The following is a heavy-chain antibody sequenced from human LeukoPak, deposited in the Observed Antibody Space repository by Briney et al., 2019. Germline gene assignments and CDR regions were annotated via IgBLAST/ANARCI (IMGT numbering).Heavy chain of an antibody. Sequence: GGSLRLSCAASGFTFSSYVMSWVRQAPGKGLEWVSTISAGGGSTYYADSVKGRFTITRDNSKNTLYLQMNSLRAEDTAVYYCAASESAFDIWGQGTMVTVSS. CDR3: AASESAFDI. J-gene: IGHJ3*02. V-gene: IGHV3-23*01. CDR2: ISAGGGST. D-gene: IGHD1-26*01. CDR1: GFTFSSYV.